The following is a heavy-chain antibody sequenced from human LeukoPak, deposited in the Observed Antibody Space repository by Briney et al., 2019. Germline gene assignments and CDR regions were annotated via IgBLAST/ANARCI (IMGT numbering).Heavy chain of an antibody. Sequence: PGESLKISCKGSGYSFPNYWIGWVRQMPGKGLEWMGIICPANSDTRYSPSFQGQVTISADKSISTAYLQWSSLKASDTAMYYCASEGSQPDAAFDIWGQGTMVTVSS. CDR3: ASEGSQPDAAFDI. CDR1: GYSFPNYW. CDR2: ICPANSDT. J-gene: IGHJ3*02. V-gene: IGHV5-51*01.